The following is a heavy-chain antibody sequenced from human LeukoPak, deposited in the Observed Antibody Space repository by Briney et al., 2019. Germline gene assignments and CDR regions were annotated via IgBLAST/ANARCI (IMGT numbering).Heavy chain of an antibody. CDR1: GFTFSDYA. CDR2: LSGSGAGT. J-gene: IGHJ4*02. CDR3: VRDRGTYRPIDY. V-gene: IGHV3-23*01. Sequence: GGSLRLSCAASGFTFSDYALGWVRQAPGRGLEWVATLSGSGAGTYYSDSVQGRFTISRDNSKRTLFLQMNSLRAEDTAIYYCVRDRGTYRPIDYWGQGTLVTVSS. D-gene: IGHD1-26*01.